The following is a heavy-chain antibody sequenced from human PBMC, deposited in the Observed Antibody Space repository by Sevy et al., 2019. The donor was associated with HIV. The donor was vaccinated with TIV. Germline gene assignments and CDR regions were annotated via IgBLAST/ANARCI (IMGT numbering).Heavy chain of an antibody. J-gene: IGHJ4*02. CDR3: AKYGTTAAAHFDS. Sequence: ASVKVSCKTSGYIFTDYYLHWVRQAPGQGLEWMGRIDPDSGATNYAQNFQGRVTMTRDMSITTAYMEVSGLRSDDTAVYYCAKYGTTAAAHFDSWGQGTLVTVSS. CDR2: IDPDSGAT. D-gene: IGHD6-13*01. V-gene: IGHV1-2*06. CDR1: GYIFTDYY.